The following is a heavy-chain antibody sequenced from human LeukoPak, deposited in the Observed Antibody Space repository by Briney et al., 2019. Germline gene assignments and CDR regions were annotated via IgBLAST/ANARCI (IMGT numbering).Heavy chain of an antibody. V-gene: IGHV1-69*01. J-gene: IGHJ4*02. CDR2: IIPIFGTA. Sequence: ASVKVSCKASGGTLISYAISWVRQAPGQGLEWMGGIIPIFGTANYAQKFQGRVTITADESTSTAYMELSSLRSEDTAVYYCATTRGYSPYYFDYWGQGTLVTVSS. CDR3: ATTRGYSPYYFDY. CDR1: GGTLISYA. D-gene: IGHD5-18*01.